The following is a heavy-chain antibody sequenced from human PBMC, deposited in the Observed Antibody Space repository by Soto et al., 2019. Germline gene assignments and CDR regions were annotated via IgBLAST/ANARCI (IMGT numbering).Heavy chain of an antibody. CDR3: ARHSTTVTTPNWFDP. Sequence: SETLYLTCTVSGGSISSSSYYWGWIRQPPGKGLEWIGSIYYSGSTYYNPPLKSRVTISVDTSKNQFSLKLSSVTAADTAVYYCARHSTTVTTPNWFDPWGQGTLVTVSS. V-gene: IGHV4-39*01. CDR2: IYYSGST. D-gene: IGHD4-17*01. CDR1: GGSISSSSYY. J-gene: IGHJ5*02.